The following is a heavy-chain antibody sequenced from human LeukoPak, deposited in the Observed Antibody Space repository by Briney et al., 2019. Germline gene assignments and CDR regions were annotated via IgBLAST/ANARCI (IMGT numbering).Heavy chain of an antibody. CDR2: IYYTGST. CDR1: GGSISRDY. Sequence: PSETLSLTCTVSGGSISRDYWGWIRQPPGKGLEWIGYIYYTGSTNYNPSLKSRVTISVDTSKNQFSLKLSSVTAADTAVYYCARDRPGGSSLDYWGQGTLVTVSS. CDR3: ARDRPGGSSLDY. D-gene: IGHD6-13*01. J-gene: IGHJ4*02. V-gene: IGHV4-59*01.